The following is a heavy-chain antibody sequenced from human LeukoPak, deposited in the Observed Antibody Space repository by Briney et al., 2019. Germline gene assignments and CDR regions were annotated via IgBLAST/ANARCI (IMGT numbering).Heavy chain of an antibody. J-gene: IGHJ4*02. D-gene: IGHD7-27*01. CDR3: ARGATGDRLGY. V-gene: IGHV3-48*01. CDR2: ISSSSNTI. CDR1: GFTFSSYS. Sequence: QPGXSLLLSCAASGFTFSSYSMNWVRQAPGKGLEWISYISSSSNTIYYADSVKGRFTISRDNAKNSLYLQMNSLRAEDTAVYYCARGATGDRLGYLGQGSLVTVSS.